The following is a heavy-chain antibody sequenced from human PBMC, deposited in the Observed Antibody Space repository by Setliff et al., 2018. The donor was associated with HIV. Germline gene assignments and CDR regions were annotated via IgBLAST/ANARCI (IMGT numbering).Heavy chain of an antibody. Sequence: GASVKVSCKASGYTFTSYPMHWVRQAPGQGLEWMGVINTSGGSAGYAEKFRGRVTMTRDRSINTAYLELSSLKSDDTAVYYCARDKDGFDIWGQGTMVTVSS. V-gene: IGHV1-46*01. CDR3: ARDKDGFDI. CDR2: INTSGGSA. CDR1: GYTFTSYP. D-gene: IGHD2-15*01. J-gene: IGHJ3*02.